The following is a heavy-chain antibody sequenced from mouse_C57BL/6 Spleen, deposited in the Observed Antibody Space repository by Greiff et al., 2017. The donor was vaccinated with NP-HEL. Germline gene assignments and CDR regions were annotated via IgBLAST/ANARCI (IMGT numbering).Heavy chain of an antibody. J-gene: IGHJ3*01. D-gene: IGHD1-1*01. CDR1: GFNIKDDY. V-gene: IGHV14-4*01. Sequence: VHVKQSGAELVRPGASVKLSCTASGFNIKDDYMHWVKQRPEQGLEWIGWIDPENGDTEYASKFQGKATITADTSSNTAYLQLSSLTSEDTAVYYCTTPTVVATPFAYWGQGTLVTVSA. CDR2: IDPENGDT. CDR3: TTPTVVATPFAY.